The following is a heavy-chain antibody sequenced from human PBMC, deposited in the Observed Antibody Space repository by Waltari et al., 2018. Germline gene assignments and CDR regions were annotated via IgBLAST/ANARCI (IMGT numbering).Heavy chain of an antibody. V-gene: IGHV1-24*01. CDR1: GGTFSSYA. Sequence: QVQLVQSGAEVKKPGSSVKVSCKASGGTFSSYAISWVRQAPGQGLEWMGGFDPEDGETIYAQKFQGRVTMTEDTSTDTAYMELSSLRSEDTAVYYCATGISGLAGYFDYWGQGTLVTVSS. D-gene: IGHD1-26*01. CDR3: ATGISGLAGYFDY. CDR2: FDPEDGET. J-gene: IGHJ4*02.